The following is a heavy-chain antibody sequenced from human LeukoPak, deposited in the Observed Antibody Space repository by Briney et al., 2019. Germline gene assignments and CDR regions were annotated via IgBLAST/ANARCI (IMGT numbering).Heavy chain of an antibody. CDR2: IGGSGGTT. CDR3: ARGRLRGDFDY. J-gene: IGHJ4*02. D-gene: IGHD2-21*01. Sequence: GGSLRLSCAASGFTFTSYAMSWVRQAPGKGLEWVSGIGGSGGTTYHADSVKGRFTISRDNAKNTLYLQMNSLRAEDTAVYYCARGRLRGDFDYWGQGTLVTVSS. CDR1: GFTFTSYA. V-gene: IGHV3-23*01.